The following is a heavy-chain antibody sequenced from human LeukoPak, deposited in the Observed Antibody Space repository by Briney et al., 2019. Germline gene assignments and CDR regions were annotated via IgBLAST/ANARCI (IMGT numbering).Heavy chain of an antibody. CDR3: GDVASGQPYHYFYMDV. CDR1: GVTFSSYA. CDR2: IIPIFGTA. J-gene: IGHJ6*03. V-gene: IGHV1-69*06. Sequence: SLRLSCKASGVTFSSYAISWVRQAPGQGLEWMGRIIPIFGTANYAQKFQGRVTITADKSTSTAYMQLNSLRSEDTAVYYCGDVASGQPYHYFYMDVGGKGTRV. D-gene: IGHD5-12*01.